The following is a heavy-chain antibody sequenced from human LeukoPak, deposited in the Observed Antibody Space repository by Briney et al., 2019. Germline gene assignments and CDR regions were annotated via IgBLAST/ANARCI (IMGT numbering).Heavy chain of an antibody. J-gene: IGHJ3*01. V-gene: IGHV4-34*01. D-gene: IGHD4-23*01. CDR2: INPSGGT. CDR1: GGSFSGYY. Sequence: PSETLSLTCAVYGGSFSGYYWSWIRQPPGKGLEWIGEINPSGGTGNNPSLKSRVTISKDPSKNQLSLTLTSVTAADTAVYYCARHVDGGKKAFDLWGQGTMVTVSS. CDR3: ARHVDGGKKAFDL.